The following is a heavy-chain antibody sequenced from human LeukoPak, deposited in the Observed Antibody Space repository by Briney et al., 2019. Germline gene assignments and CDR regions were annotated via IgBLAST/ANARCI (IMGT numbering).Heavy chain of an antibody. D-gene: IGHD2-21*02. Sequence: GASVKVSCKASGYTFNNFYITWVRQAPGQGREWMGWISAYDGNTNYAQNLQGRVTTTTDTSTTTAYVELRSLRSDDTAVYYCARVSGVAVAAFGPISYYYMDVWGKGTTVIVS. CDR3: ARVSGVAVAAFGPISYYYMDV. V-gene: IGHV1-18*01. CDR2: ISAYDGNT. J-gene: IGHJ6*03. CDR1: GYTFNNFY.